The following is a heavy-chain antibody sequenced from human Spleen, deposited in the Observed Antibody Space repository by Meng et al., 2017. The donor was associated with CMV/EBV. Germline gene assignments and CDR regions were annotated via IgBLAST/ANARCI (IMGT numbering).Heavy chain of an antibody. CDR3: ARDLGGGYYDYVWGSYRQIDY. J-gene: IGHJ4*02. D-gene: IGHD3-16*02. V-gene: IGHV1-46*01. Sequence: NYRNWVRQGTGKGLEWMGIINPSGGSTSYAQKFQGRVTMTRDTSTSTVYMELSSLRSEDTAVYYCARDLGGGYYDYVWGSYRQIDYWGQGTLVTVSS. CDR2: INPSGGST. CDR1: NY.